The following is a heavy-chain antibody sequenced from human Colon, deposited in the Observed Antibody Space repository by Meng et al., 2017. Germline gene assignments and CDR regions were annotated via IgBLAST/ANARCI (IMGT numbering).Heavy chain of an antibody. CDR3: GRPHGQGNGHYAMDV. V-gene: IGHV1-69*10. CDR2: IIPILGQT. D-gene: IGHD2-8*01. Sequence: SVKVSCKASGGTFSDYSLSWVRQGPGQGFEWMAGIIPILGQTTYAQRFQGRVTITADDSTSTVYMELNSLTSADTAVYYCGRPHGQGNGHYAMDVWARGPS. CDR1: GGTFSDYS. J-gene: IGHJ6*02.